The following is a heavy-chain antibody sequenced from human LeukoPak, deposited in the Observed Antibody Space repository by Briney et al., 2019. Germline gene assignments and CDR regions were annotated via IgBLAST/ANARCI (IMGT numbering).Heavy chain of an antibody. D-gene: IGHD3-3*01. CDR2: INHSGST. CDR3: AREAYYDFWSGSTPNWFDP. CDR1: GGSFSGYY. V-gene: IGHV4-34*01. J-gene: IGHJ5*02. Sequence: PSETLSLTCAVYGGSFSGYYWSWIRQPPGKGLEWIGEINHSGSTNYNPSLKSRVTISVDTSKNQFSLKLSSVTAADTAVYYCAREAYYDFWSGSTPNWFDPWGQGTLVTVSS.